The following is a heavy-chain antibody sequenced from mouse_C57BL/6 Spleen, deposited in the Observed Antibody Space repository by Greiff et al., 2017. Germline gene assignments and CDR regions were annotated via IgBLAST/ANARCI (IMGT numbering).Heavy chain of an antibody. CDR1: GYSITSGYY. D-gene: IGHD2-4*01. CDR3: ARDRDYDYFDY. CDR2: ISYDGSN. Sequence: ESGPGLVKPSQSLSLTCSVTGYSITSGYYWNWIRQFPGNKLEWMGYISYDGSNNYNPSLKNRISITRDTSKNPFFLKLNSLTTEDTATYYCARDRDYDYFDYWGQGTTLTVSS. V-gene: IGHV3-6*01. J-gene: IGHJ2*01.